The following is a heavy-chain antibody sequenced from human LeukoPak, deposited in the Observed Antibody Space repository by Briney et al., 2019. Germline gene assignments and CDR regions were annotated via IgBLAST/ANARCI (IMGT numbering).Heavy chain of an antibody. J-gene: IGHJ4*02. D-gene: IGHD3/OR15-3a*01. Sequence: GGSLRLSCAASGFTFSSYSMHWVRQAPGKGLEWLTLISYHGSNQEYTDSVKGRFTISRDNSKNTLFLQMNSLKTEDTAVYFCARSPERLGQGYLDSWGQGTLVTVPS. CDR2: ISYHGSNQ. CDR1: GFTFSSYS. V-gene: IGHV3-30*04. CDR3: ARSPERLGQGYLDS.